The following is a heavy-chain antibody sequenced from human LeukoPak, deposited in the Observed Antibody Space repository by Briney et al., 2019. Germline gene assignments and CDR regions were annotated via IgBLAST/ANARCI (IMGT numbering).Heavy chain of an antibody. D-gene: IGHD3-10*01. Sequence: GGSLRLSCAASGFTFSSYWMIWVRQAPGKGLVYVSHMNTDGSTTNYVDSVKGRFTISRDNAKNTLYLQMDSLRAEDTAVYYCGRDNTGSVDYWGQGTLVTISS. V-gene: IGHV3-74*01. CDR2: MNTDGSTT. J-gene: IGHJ4*02. CDR3: GRDNTGSVDY. CDR1: GFTFSSYW.